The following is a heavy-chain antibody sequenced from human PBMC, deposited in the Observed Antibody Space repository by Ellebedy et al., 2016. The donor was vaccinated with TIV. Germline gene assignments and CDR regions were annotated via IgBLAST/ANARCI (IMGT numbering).Heavy chain of an antibody. CDR2: INHSGST. Sequence: MPGGSLRLSCAVYGGSFSGYYWSWIRQPPGKGLEWIGEINHSGSTNYNPSLKSRVTISLDTSKTQFSLKLSSVTAADTAVYYCAREGSYFYDSSGSFDYWGQGTLVTVSS. J-gene: IGHJ4*02. V-gene: IGHV4-34*01. CDR3: AREGSYFYDSSGSFDY. CDR1: GGSFSGYY. D-gene: IGHD3-22*01.